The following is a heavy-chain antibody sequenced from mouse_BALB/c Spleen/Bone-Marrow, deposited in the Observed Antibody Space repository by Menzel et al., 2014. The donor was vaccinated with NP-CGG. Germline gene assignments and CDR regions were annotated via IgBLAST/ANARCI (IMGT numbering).Heavy chain of an antibody. J-gene: IGHJ4*01. V-gene: IGHV5-6-3*01. D-gene: IGHD1-1*01. CDR2: INSNGGST. Sequence: EVKLVESGGGLVQPGGSLKLSCAASGFTFXSYGMSWVRQTPDKRLELVATINSNGGSTYYPDSVKGRFTISRDNAKNTLYLQMSSLKSEDTAMYYCARDYYGSSYAMDYWGQGTSATASS. CDR1: GFTFXSYG. CDR3: ARDYYGSSYAMDY.